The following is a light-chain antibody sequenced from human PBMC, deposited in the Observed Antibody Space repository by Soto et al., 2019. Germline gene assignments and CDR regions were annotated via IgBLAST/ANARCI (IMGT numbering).Light chain of an antibody. Sequence: QSALTQPPSASGSPGQSVTISCTGTNNDVGGYNYVSWYQQHPGKAPKLIIFEVSKRPSGVPDRFSGSKFGNTASLTVSGLQSEDEAEYYCSSYAGSNNLVFGGGTKRTVL. V-gene: IGLV2-8*01. J-gene: IGLJ2*01. CDR1: NNDVGGYNY. CDR3: SSYAGSNNLV. CDR2: EVS.